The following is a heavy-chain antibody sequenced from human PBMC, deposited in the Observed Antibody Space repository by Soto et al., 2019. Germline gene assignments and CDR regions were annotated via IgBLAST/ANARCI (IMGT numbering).Heavy chain of an antibody. CDR3: ARDFRLWFGELFSGYYYGMDV. CDR2: TYYRSKWYN. D-gene: IGHD3-10*01. CDR1: GDSVSSNSAA. J-gene: IGHJ6*02. V-gene: IGHV6-1*01. Sequence: SQTLSLTCAISGDSVSSNSAAWNWIRQSPSRGLEWLGRTYYRSKWYNDYAVSVKSRITINPDTSKNQFSLQLNSVTPEDTAVYYCARDFRLWFGELFSGYYYGMDVWGQGTTVTVSS.